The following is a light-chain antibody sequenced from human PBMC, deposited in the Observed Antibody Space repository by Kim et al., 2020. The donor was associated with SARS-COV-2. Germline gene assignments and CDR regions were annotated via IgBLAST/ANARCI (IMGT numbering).Light chain of an antibody. CDR3: SSYAGSNNV. CDR2: EVS. CDR1: SSDVGGYNF. V-gene: IGLV2-8*01. J-gene: IGLJ1*01. Sequence: PGQSVTISCTVTSSDVGGYNFVSGYQQHPGNAPKLMIYEVSKRPSGVPDRFSGSKSGNTASLTVSGLQAEDEADYYCSSYAGSNNVFGTGTKVTVL.